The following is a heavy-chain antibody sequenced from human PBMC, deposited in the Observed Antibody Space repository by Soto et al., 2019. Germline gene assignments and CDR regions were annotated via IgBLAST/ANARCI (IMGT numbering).Heavy chain of an antibody. CDR3: ARRIAAAVPAYYFDY. CDR1: GGSISSSSYY. CDR2: IYYSGST. D-gene: IGHD6-13*01. Sequence: SETLSLTCTVSGGSISSSSYYWGWIRQPPGKGLEWIGSIYYSGSTYYNPSLKSRVTISVDTSKNQFSLKLSSVTAADTAVYYCARRIAAAVPAYYFDYWGQGTLVTVSS. V-gene: IGHV4-39*01. J-gene: IGHJ4*02.